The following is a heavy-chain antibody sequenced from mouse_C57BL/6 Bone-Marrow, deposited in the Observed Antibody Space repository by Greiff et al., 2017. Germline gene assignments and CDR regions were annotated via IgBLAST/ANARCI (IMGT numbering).Heavy chain of an antibody. CDR2: IDPSDSYT. Sequence: VQLQQPGAELVMPGASVKLSCKASGYTFTSYWMHWVKQRPGQGLEWIGEIDPSDSYTNYNQKFKGKSTLTVDKSSSTTYMQLSSLTSEDSAVYYCARSLYYDSSYNYWGQGTTLTVSS. J-gene: IGHJ2*01. V-gene: IGHV1-69*01. CDR1: GYTFTSYW. CDR3: ARSLYYDSSYNY. D-gene: IGHD1-1*01.